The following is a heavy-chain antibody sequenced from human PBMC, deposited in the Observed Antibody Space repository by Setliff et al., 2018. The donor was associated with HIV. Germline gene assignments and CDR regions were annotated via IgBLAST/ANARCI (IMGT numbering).Heavy chain of an antibody. Sequence: SLRLSCAASGFTFDDYAMHWVRQAPGKGLEWVSGISWNSGSIYYADSVKGRFSTSRDNAKNSLYLQMNSLRTEDMALYYCAKDRGAAAGPYYFDFWGQGTLVTVSS. J-gene: IGHJ4*02. V-gene: IGHV3-9*03. CDR1: GFTFDDYA. CDR3: AKDRGAAAGPYYFDF. D-gene: IGHD6-13*01. CDR2: ISWNSGSI.